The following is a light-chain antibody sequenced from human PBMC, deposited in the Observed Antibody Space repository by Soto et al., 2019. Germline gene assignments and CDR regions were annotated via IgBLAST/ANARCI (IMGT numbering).Light chain of an antibody. CDR1: QSVSSSY. V-gene: IGKV3-20*01. J-gene: IGKJ2*01. CDR2: GAS. Sequence: EIVLTQSPGTLSLSPGERATLSCRASQSVSSSYLAWYQQKPGQAPRLLIYGASSRATGIPDRFSGSGSGPAFTLTISRQAPEELAVYWCQQYGSSPYTFGQGTKLEIK. CDR3: QQYGSSPYT.